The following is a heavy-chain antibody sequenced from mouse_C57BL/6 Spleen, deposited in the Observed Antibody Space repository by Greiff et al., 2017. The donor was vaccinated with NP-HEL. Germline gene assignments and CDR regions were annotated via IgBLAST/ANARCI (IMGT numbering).Heavy chain of an antibody. CDR2: LNPNNGGT. Sequence: EVKLQQSGPELVKPGASVKISCKASGYTFTDYYMNWVKQSHGKSLEWIGDLNPNNGGTSYNQKFKGKATLTVDKSSSTAYMELRSLTSEDSAVYYCARSGAYYSNSFAYWGQGTLVTVSA. CDR3: ARSGAYYSNSFAY. D-gene: IGHD2-5*01. J-gene: IGHJ3*01. CDR1: GYTFTDYY. V-gene: IGHV1-26*01.